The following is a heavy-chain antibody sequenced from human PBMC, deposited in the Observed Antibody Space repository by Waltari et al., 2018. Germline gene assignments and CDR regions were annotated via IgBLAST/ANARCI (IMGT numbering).Heavy chain of an antibody. Sequence: EVQLVESGGGLVQPGGSRRLSCEASGFTLSSSYMHWVRQVPGKGLVWVSRINTDGSSANYADSVKGRFTISRDNGKNTLYLQMNSLRAEDTAVYYCARDGGGNGYIHYWGQGTLVTVSS. CDR3: ARDGGGNGYIHY. V-gene: IGHV3-74*01. CDR1: GFTLSSSY. J-gene: IGHJ4*02. D-gene: IGHD3-16*01. CDR2: INTDGSSA.